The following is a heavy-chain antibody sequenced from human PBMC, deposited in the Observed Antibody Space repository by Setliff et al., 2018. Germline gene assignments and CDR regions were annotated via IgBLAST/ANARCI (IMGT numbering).Heavy chain of an antibody. CDR2: IKSKAGGGTT. V-gene: IGHV3-15*01. Sequence: GGSLRLSCAASGFDFSDAWMSWVRQAPGKGPEWVGLIKSKAGGGTTDYTAPVKGRFTISRDDSKDTLYLQMNSLKTEDTAVYYCAADTFDSNAQAFDYWGRGTLVTVSS. CDR1: GFDFSDAW. D-gene: IGHD3-22*01. J-gene: IGHJ4*02. CDR3: AADTFDSNAQAFDY.